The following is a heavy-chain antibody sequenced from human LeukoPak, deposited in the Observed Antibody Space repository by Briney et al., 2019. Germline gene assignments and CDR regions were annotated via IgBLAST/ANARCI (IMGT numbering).Heavy chain of an antibody. Sequence: ASVKVSCKASGYTFTSYGISWVRQAPGQGLEWMGWISAYNGNTNYAQKLQGRVTMTTDTSTSTAYMELRSLRSDDTAVYYCARDSELTYDILTSYPVYYYYGMDVWGQGTTVTVSS. CDR2: ISAYNGNT. D-gene: IGHD3-9*01. CDR1: GYTFTSYG. J-gene: IGHJ6*02. CDR3: ARDSELTYDILTSYPVYYYYGMDV. V-gene: IGHV1-18*01.